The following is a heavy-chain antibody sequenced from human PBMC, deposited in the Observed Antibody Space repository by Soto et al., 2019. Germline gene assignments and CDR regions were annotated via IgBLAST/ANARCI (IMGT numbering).Heavy chain of an antibody. J-gene: IGHJ6*03. CDR3: ARDGGYYDSPGYMDV. V-gene: IGHV3-48*01. CDR2: ISSSSSTI. CDR1: GFTFSSYS. Sequence: GGSLRLSCAASGFTFSSYSMNWVRQAPGKGLEWVSYISSSSSTIYYADSVKGRFTISRDNAKNSLYLQMNSLRAEDTAVYYCARDGGYYDSPGYMDVWGKGTTVTVSS. D-gene: IGHD3-9*01.